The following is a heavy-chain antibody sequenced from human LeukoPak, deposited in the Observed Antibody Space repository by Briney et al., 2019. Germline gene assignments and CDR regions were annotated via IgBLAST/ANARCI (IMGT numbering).Heavy chain of an antibody. Sequence: GGSLRLSCAASGFTFSSYAMIWVRQASGKGLEWVSGISGSGGSTFYADSVKGRFTISRDNSKNTLYLQMNSLRAEDTAVYYCAKPLIAAAGTNFDYWGQGTLVTVSS. V-gene: IGHV3-23*01. CDR1: GFTFSSYA. CDR2: ISGSGGST. D-gene: IGHD6-13*01. CDR3: AKPLIAAAGTNFDY. J-gene: IGHJ4*02.